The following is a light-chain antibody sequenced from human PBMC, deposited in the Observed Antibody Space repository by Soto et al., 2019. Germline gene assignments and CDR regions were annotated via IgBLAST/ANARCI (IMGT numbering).Light chain of an antibody. Sequence: EIVLTQSPATLSLSPGERATLSCRASQSVSSSLAWYQQKPGQAPRLLIYDASNRATGIPARFSGSGSGTDFTLTISSLDPEDFAVYYCQQRGNWPLTFGPGTKVDIK. CDR1: QSVSSS. CDR2: DAS. V-gene: IGKV3-11*01. J-gene: IGKJ3*01. CDR3: QQRGNWPLT.